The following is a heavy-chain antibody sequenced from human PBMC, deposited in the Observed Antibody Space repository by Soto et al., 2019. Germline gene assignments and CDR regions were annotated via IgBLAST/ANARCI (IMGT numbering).Heavy chain of an antibody. CDR1: GGSFSGYY. Sequence: HSDTLALTVSFYGGSFSGYYWSWIRKPPGKGRKVIGESNHSGSTNYNPSLKSRVTISVDTSKNQFPLKLSSVTAADTAVYYCARVANGYSSGWYGGAYYHYGMDVWGKGTTVNVSS. V-gene: IGHV4-34*01. CDR3: ARVANGYSSGWYGGAYYHYGMDV. J-gene: IGHJ6*04. D-gene: IGHD6-19*01. CDR2: SNHSGST.